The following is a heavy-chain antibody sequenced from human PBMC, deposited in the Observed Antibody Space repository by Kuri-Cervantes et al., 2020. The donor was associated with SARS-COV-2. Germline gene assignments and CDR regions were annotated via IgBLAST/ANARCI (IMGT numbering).Heavy chain of an antibody. Sequence: GGSLRLSCAASGFTFSSYWMSWVRQAPGKGLEWVANIKQDGSEKYYVDSVKGRFTISRDNAKNSLYLQMNSPRAEDTAVYYCARVSSSSSPAFDIWGQGAMVTVSS. CDR3: ARVSSSSSPAFDI. CDR1: GFTFSSYW. CDR2: IKQDGSEK. V-gene: IGHV3-7*01. J-gene: IGHJ3*02. D-gene: IGHD6-6*01.